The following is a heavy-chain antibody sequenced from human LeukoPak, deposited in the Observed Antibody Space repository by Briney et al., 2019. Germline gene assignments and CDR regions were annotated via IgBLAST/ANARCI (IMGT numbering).Heavy chain of an antibody. J-gene: IGHJ4*02. D-gene: IGHD6-19*01. CDR2: ISSSSSYI. Sequence: GGSLRLSCAASVFTFSSYSMNWVRQAPGKGLEWVSSISSSSSYIYYADSVKGRFTISRDNAKNSLYLQMNSLRAEDTAVYYCARAPEQWLVPAEVDYWGQGTLVTVSS. V-gene: IGHV3-21*01. CDR3: ARAPEQWLVPAEVDY. CDR1: VFTFSSYS.